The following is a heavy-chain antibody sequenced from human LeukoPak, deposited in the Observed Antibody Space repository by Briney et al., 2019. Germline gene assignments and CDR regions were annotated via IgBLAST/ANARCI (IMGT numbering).Heavy chain of an antibody. D-gene: IGHD6-13*01. CDR1: GYSISSGYY. V-gene: IGHV4-38-2*02. J-gene: IGHJ4*02. CDR2: IYHSGST. CDR3: ATDSDSSWYSFDY. Sequence: SETLSHTCTVSGYSISSGYYWGWIRQPPGKGLEWIGSIYHSGSTYYNPSLKSRVTISVDTSKNQFSLKLSSVTAADTAVYYCATDSDSSWYSFDYWGQGTLVTVSS.